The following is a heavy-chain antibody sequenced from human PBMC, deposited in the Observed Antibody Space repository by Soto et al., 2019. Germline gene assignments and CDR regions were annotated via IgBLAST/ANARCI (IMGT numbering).Heavy chain of an antibody. D-gene: IGHD3-10*01. J-gene: IGHJ6*02. CDR3: ARRLRGVSWVYYYGMDV. Sequence: EVQLVQSGAEVKKPGESLKISCKGSGYSFTNYWIGWVRQMPGKGLEWMGIIYPGDSDTRYSPSFQGQVTISADKSISTAYLQWSSLKASDSATYYCARRLRGVSWVYYYGMDVWGQGTTVTVSS. CDR2: IYPGDSDT. CDR1: GYSFTNYW. V-gene: IGHV5-51*01.